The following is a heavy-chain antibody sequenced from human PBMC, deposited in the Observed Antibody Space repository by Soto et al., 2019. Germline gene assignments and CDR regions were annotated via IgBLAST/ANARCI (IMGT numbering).Heavy chain of an antibody. CDR2: IYYSGST. V-gene: IGHV4-31*03. Sequence: SETLSLTCTVSGGSISSGGYYWSWIRQHPGKGLEWIGYIYYSGSTYYNPSLKSRVTISVDTSKNQFSLKLSSVTAADTAVYYCARARRGDYQYFDYWGQGTLVTVSS. CDR1: GGSISSGGYY. J-gene: IGHJ4*02. CDR3: ARARRGDYQYFDY. D-gene: IGHD3-10*01.